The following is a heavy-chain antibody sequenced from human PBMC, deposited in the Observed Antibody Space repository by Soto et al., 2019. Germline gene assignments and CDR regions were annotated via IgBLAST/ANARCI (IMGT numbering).Heavy chain of an antibody. CDR2: IYYSGST. D-gene: IGHD1-1*01. Sequence: SETLSLTCTVSGGSISSYYWSWIRQPPGKGLEWIGYIYYSGSTNYNPSLKSRVTISIDTSKSQFSLKLSSVTAADTAIYYCARDSPGVQLEILADAFDIWGQGTMVTVSS. J-gene: IGHJ3*02. V-gene: IGHV4-59*01. CDR1: GGSISSYY. CDR3: ARDSPGVQLEILADAFDI.